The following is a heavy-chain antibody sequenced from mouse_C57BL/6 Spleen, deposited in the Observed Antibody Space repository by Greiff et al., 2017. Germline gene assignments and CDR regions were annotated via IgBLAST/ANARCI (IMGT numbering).Heavy chain of an antibody. D-gene: IGHD1-1*01. Sequence: QVQLQQPGAELVKPGASVKLSCTASGYTFTSYWMHWVQQRPGRGLEWIGRIDPNSGGTEYNEKFKCKATLTVDKPSSTANVQVSSLTSEDSAVYGCARKYYGFDYWGQDTTLTVSS. CDR3: ARKYYGFDY. V-gene: IGHV1-72*01. CDR2: IDPNSGGT. CDR1: GYTFTSYW. J-gene: IGHJ2*01.